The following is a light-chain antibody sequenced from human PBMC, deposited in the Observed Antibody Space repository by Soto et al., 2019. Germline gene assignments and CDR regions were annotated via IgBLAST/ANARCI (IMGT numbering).Light chain of an antibody. CDR2: GAS. CDR1: QSVYNN. J-gene: IGKJ5*01. Sequence: EIVMTQSPATLSVSPGERATLSCRASQSVYNNLAWYKQKPGQAPSLLIYGASTRATGIPARFSGSGSGTDFTLTIRRLEPEDFAVYYCQQYGSSPLFGQGTRLEIK. CDR3: QQYGSSPL. V-gene: IGKV3-15*01.